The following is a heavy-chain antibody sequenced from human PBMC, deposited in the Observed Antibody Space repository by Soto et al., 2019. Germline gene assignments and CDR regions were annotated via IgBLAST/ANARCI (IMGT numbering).Heavy chain of an antibody. CDR1: GFTFSSYA. J-gene: IGHJ4*02. D-gene: IGHD5-18*01. V-gene: IGHV3-23*01. Sequence: PGGSLRLSCAASGFTFSSYAMNWVRQAPGKGLEWVSFISGSGGNTYYADSVKGRFAISRDNSKNTVFLQMNSLRADDSAIYYCAKDALIGYTYSYTSWRQGTLVTVSS. CDR3: AKDALIGYTYSYTS. CDR2: ISGSGGNT.